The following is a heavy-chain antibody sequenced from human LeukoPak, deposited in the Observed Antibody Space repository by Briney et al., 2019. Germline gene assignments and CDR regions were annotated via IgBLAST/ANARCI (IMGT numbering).Heavy chain of an antibody. CDR3: AKVGRGVIITPPGY. CDR2: IWYDGSNK. D-gene: IGHD3-10*01. V-gene: IGHV3-33*06. CDR1: GFTFSSYG. Sequence: GGSLRLSRAASGFTFSSYGMHWVRQAPGKGLEWVAVIWYDGSNKYYADSVKGRFTISRDNSKNTLYLQMNSLRAEDTAVYYCAKVGRGVIITPPGYWGQGTLVTVSS. J-gene: IGHJ4*02.